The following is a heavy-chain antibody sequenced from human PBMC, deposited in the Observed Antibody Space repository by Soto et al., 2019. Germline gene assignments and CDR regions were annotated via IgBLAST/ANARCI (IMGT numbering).Heavy chain of an antibody. V-gene: IGHV4-34*01. Sequence: QVQLQQWRGGLLKPSETLSLTCAVYGGSFSGYSWTWLRQPPGKGLEWIGEINHSGTTDYNPALKSRVTMSVDTSKNQFSLRVTSVTAADTAVYYCARARFDSWSHIYYGLDVWGQGTTVTVSS. J-gene: IGHJ6*02. D-gene: IGHD3-3*01. CDR3: ARARFDSWSHIYYGLDV. CDR2: INHSGTT. CDR1: GGSFSGYS.